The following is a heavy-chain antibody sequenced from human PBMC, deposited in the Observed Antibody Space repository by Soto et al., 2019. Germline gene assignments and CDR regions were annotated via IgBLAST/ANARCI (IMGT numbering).Heavy chain of an antibody. CDR2: IRSSSSTI. Sequence: GGSLRLSCAASGFTFSSYSMNWVRKAPGKGQEWVSYIRSSSSTIYYADSVKGRFTISSDNAKNSLYLQMFSLRDEDTAVYYYANDDCGGDCSYAFDIWGQGTMVTVSS. D-gene: IGHD2-21*02. V-gene: IGHV3-48*02. CDR1: GFTFSSYS. CDR3: ANDDCGGDCSYAFDI. J-gene: IGHJ3*02.